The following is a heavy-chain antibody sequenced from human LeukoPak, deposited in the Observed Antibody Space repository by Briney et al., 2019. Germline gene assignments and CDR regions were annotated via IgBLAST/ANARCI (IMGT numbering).Heavy chain of an antibody. Sequence: SVKVSCKASGGTFSSYAISWVRQAPGQGLEWMGGIIPIFGTANYAQKFQGRATITADKSTSTAYMELSSLRSEDTAVYYCAREGYSSGWFDYWGQGTLVTVSS. CDR2: IIPIFGTA. CDR3: AREGYSSGWFDY. CDR1: GGTFSSYA. V-gene: IGHV1-69*06. J-gene: IGHJ4*02. D-gene: IGHD6-19*01.